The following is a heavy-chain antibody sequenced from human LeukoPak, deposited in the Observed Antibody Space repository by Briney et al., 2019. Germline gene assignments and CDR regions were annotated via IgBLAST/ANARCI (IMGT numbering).Heavy chain of an antibody. CDR1: GFTFSSYW. J-gene: IGHJ4*02. V-gene: IGHV3-74*01. Sequence: GESLRLSCAASGFTFSSYWMHWVRQAPGKRLVWVSRISTDGSSTKYADFVEGRFTISRDNAKNTLYLQMNSLRAEDTAAYYCVRGNFNGGIDHWGQGTLVTVSS. D-gene: IGHD2-21*01. CDR3: VRGNFNGGIDH. CDR2: ISTDGSST.